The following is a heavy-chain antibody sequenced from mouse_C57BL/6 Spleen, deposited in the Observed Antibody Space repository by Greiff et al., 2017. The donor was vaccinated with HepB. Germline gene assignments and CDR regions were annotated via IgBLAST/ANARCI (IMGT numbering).Heavy chain of an antibody. V-gene: IGHV1-50*01. CDR2: IDPSDSYT. CDR1: GYTFTSYW. D-gene: IGHD3-3*01. Sequence: QVQLQQPGAELVKPGASVKLSCKASGYTFTSYWMQWVKQRPGQGLEWIGEIDPSDSYTNYNQKFKGKATLTVDTSSSTAYMQLSSQTSEDSAVYYCARAGFDYWGQGTTLTVSS. CDR3: ARAGFDY. J-gene: IGHJ2*01.